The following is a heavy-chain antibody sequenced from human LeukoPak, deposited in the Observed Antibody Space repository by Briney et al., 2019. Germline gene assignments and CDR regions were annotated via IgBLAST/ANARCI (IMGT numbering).Heavy chain of an antibody. CDR3: ARNIVGATIGWFDP. CDR1: GGSISGYY. Sequence: SETLSLTCTVSGGSISGYYWSWIRQPAGKGLEWIGRMSPSGTTNYNPSLKSRVTMSVDTSKDQFSLKLSSVTAADTAVYYCARNIVGATIGWFDPWGQGTLVTVSS. CDR2: MSPSGTT. D-gene: IGHD1-26*01. J-gene: IGHJ5*02. V-gene: IGHV4-4*07.